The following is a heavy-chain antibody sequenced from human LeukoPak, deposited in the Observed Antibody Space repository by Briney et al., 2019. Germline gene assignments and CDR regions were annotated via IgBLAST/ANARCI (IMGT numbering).Heavy chain of an antibody. V-gene: IGHV3-30*02. CDR2: IRYDGSNT. CDR1: GFIFSTHG. Sequence: PGGSLRLSCTASGFIFSTHGMHWVRQAPGKGLEWVALIRYDGSNTYYADSVKGRFTISRDNAKNSLYLQMNSLRAEDTAVYYCAREIIVGATLWGQGTLVTVSS. D-gene: IGHD1-26*01. J-gene: IGHJ4*02. CDR3: AREIIVGATL.